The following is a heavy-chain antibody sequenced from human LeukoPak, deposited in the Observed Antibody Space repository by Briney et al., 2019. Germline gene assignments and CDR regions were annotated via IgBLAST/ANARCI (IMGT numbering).Heavy chain of an antibody. V-gene: IGHV1-2*02. CDR2: INPNSGGT. J-gene: IGHJ3*02. Sequence: ASVKVSCKASGYTFTGYYMHWVRQAPGQGLEWMGWINPNSGGTNYAQKFQGRVTMTRDTSISTAYMELSRLRSDDTAVYYCARDRVRDNCNPKAFDIWGQGTMVTVSS. CDR3: ARDRVRDNCNPKAFDI. D-gene: IGHD1-1*01. CDR1: GYTFTGYY.